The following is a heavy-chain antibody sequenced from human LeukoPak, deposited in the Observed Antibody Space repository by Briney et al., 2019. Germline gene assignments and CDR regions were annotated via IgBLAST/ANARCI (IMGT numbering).Heavy chain of an antibody. J-gene: IGHJ4*02. CDR1: GGSFSGYY. D-gene: IGHD1-26*01. CDR2: INHSGST. CDR3: ARVTVGSDS. Sequence: SETLSLTCAVYGGSFSGYYWSWIRQPPGKGLEWIGEINHSGSTNYNPSLKSRVTISVDTSKNQFSLKLSSVTAADTAVYYCARVTVGSDSWGQGTLVTVSS. V-gene: IGHV4-34*01.